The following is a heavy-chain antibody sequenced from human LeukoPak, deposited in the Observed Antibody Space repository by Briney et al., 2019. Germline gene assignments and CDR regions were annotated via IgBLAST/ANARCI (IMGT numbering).Heavy chain of an antibody. CDR1: GGSMSSYY. V-gene: IGHV4-59*12. D-gene: IGHD3-22*01. CDR2: IYYSGST. J-gene: IGHJ3*02. Sequence: SETLSLTCTVSGGSMSSYYWSWIRQPPGKGLEWIGYIYYSGSTKYNPSLKSRVTISVDRSKNQFSLILSSVTAADTAAYFCARGYYYDSSGYWVRAFDIWGQGTMVTVSS. CDR3: ARGYYYDSSGYWVRAFDI.